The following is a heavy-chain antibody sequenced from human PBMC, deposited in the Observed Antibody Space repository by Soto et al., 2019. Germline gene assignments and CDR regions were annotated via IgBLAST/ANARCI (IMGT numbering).Heavy chain of an antibody. V-gene: IGHV1-18*01. Sequence: QVQLVQSGAEVKKPGASVKVSCKASGYTFTSYGISWVRQAPGQGLEWMGWISAYNGNTNYAQKLQGRVTMTTDTSTSTAYMELRSLSSDATAVYYCARDYCSGGSCYSMDYWGQGTLVTVSS. CDR2: ISAYNGNT. D-gene: IGHD2-15*01. CDR1: GYTFTSYG. J-gene: IGHJ4*02. CDR3: ARDYCSGGSCYSMDY.